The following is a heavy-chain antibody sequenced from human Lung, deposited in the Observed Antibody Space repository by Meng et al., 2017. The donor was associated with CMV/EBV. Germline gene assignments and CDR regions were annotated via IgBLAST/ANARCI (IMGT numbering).Heavy chain of an antibody. V-gene: IGHV4-31*03. CDR1: GGSIGSGGYY. D-gene: IGHD5-24*01. CDR3: AREAGRDGYATPKFDY. CDR2: IYYTGST. J-gene: IGHJ4*02. Sequence: QGQLKGSGPGLVKPSQPLSLTCTVSGGSIGSGGYYWSWIRQHPGKGLEWIGYIYYTGSTFYNPSLKSRVTISVDTSKNQFSLKLIPATAADTAVYYCAREAGRDGYATPKFDYWGQGTLVTVSS.